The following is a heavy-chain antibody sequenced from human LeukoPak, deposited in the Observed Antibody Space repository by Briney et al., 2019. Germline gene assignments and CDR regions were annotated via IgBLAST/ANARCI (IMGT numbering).Heavy chain of an antibody. V-gene: IGHV4-4*07. Sequence: SETLSLTCTVSGGSISSYYWSWVRQPAGKGLEWIGRIYTSGSTNYNPSLKSRVTMSVDTSKNQFSLKPSSVTAADTAVYYCARGWQQLVPGWFDPWGQGTLVTVSS. CDR1: GGSISSYY. D-gene: IGHD6-13*01. CDR3: ARGWQQLVPGWFDP. J-gene: IGHJ5*02. CDR2: IYTSGST.